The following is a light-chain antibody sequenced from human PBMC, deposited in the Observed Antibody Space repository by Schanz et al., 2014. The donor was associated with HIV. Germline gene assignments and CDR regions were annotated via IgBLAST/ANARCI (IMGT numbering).Light chain of an antibody. J-gene: IGLJ2*01. CDR1: SNDVGGYKF. CDR2: DVS. Sequence: QSALTQPASVSGSPGQSVTISCTGTSNDVGGYKFVSWYQQHPGKAPKLMIYDVSNRPSGISDRFSASKSGNTASLTISGLQAEDEADYYCSSYTSSRSVVFGGGTKLTVL. V-gene: IGLV2-14*03. CDR3: SSYTSSRSVV.